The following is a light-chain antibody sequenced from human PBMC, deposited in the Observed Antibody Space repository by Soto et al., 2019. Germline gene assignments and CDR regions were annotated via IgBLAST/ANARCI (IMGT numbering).Light chain of an antibody. CDR1: QSVSSSY. Sequence: EIVLTQSPGTLSLSPGERATLSCRASQSVSSSYLAWYQQKPGQAPRLLIYGASSRATGIPDRFSGSGSRTDFTLTISRLEPEDFAVYYCQQYGSSPWTFDQGTKVEIK. CDR2: GAS. V-gene: IGKV3-20*01. CDR3: QQYGSSPWT. J-gene: IGKJ1*01.